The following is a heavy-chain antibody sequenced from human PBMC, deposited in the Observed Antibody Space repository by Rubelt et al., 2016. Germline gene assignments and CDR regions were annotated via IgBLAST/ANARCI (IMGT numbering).Heavy chain of an antibody. J-gene: IGHJ4*02. V-gene: IGHV1-2*02. CDR1: GYTFTGYY. Sequence: KVSCKASGYTFTGYYMHWVRQAPGQGLEWMGWINPNSGGTNYAQKFQGRVTMTRDTSISTAYMKLRRLRSDDTTVYYCARSQYYYDSSGQTFDYWGQGTLVTVSS. D-gene: IGHD3-22*01. CDR3: ARSQYYYDSSGQTFDY. CDR2: INPNSGGT.